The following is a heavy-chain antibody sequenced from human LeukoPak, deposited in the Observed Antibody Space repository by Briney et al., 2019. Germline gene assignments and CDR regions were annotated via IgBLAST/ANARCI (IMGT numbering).Heavy chain of an antibody. J-gene: IGHJ4*02. CDR3: ARRSPYYDSSGYFDC. Sequence: SETLSLTCSVSGGSISSYYWGWIRQPPGKGRWWIGSIYYSGSTYYNPSLKSRVTISVDTSKNQFSLKLSSVTAADTAVYYCARRSPYYDSSGYFDCWGQGTLVTASS. CDR2: IYYSGST. D-gene: IGHD3-22*01. CDR1: GGSISSYY. V-gene: IGHV4-39*01.